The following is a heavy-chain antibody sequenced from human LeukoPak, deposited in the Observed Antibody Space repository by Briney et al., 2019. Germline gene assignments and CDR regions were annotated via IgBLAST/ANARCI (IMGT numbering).Heavy chain of an antibody. CDR2: ISLDGNVI. J-gene: IGHJ5*02. D-gene: IGHD1-14*01. Sequence: GGSLRLSCAGSGVTFSDYWMNWVRQAPGKGLEWVSNISLDGNVIDYVDSVKGRFTISRDNAKNSLFLHMNSLRAEDTAIYYCSRHTTLDPWGQGALVTVSS. V-gene: IGHV3-7*01. CDR3: SRHTTLDP. CDR1: GVTFSDYW.